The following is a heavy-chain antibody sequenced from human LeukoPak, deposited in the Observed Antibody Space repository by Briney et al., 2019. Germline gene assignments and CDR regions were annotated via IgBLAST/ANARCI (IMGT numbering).Heavy chain of an antibody. CDR2: IYYSGST. V-gene: IGHV4-39*07. CDR1: GGSISSYY. CDR3: ARDPRYSGYDDFDY. J-gene: IGHJ4*02. Sequence: PSETLSLTCTVSGGSISSYYWGWIRQPPGKGLEWIGSIYYSGSTYYNPSLKSRVTISVDTSKNQFSLKLSSVTAADTAVYYCARDPRYSGYDDFDYWGQGTLVTVSS. D-gene: IGHD5-12*01.